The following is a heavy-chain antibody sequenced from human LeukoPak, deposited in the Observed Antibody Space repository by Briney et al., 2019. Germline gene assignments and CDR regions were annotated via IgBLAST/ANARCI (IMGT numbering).Heavy chain of an antibody. Sequence: PSETLSLTCAVYGGSFSGYYWSWIRQPLGKGLEWIGEINHSGSTNYNPSLKSRVTISVDTSKNQFSLKLSSVTAADTAVYYCARAQYSSSWYDYWGQGTLVTVSS. CDR1: GGSFSGYY. V-gene: IGHV4-34*01. CDR3: ARAQYSSSWYDY. CDR2: INHSGST. D-gene: IGHD6-13*01. J-gene: IGHJ4*02.